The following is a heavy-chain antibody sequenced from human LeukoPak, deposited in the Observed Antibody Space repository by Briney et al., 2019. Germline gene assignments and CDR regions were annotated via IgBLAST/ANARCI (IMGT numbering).Heavy chain of an antibody. CDR2: IYYSGST. Sequence: SETLSLTCTVSGGSISSHYWSWIRQPPGKGLEWIGYIYYSGSTNYNPSLKSRVTISVDTSKNQFSLKLSSVTAAGTAVYYCARVRLPTDRYYYYYCMDVWGKGTTVTVSS. CDR3: ARVRLPTDRYYYYYCMDV. J-gene: IGHJ6*03. D-gene: IGHD4-11*01. CDR1: GGSISSHY. V-gene: IGHV4-59*11.